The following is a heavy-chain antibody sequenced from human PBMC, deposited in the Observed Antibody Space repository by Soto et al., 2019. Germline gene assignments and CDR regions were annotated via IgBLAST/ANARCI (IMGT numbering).Heavy chain of an antibody. J-gene: IGHJ5*02. D-gene: IGHD2-2*01. Sequence: ASVKVSFKASGYTFTSYGISWVRQAPGQGLEWMGWISAYNGNTNYAQKRQGRVTMTTDTSTSTAYMELRSLRSDDTAVYYCARVGDIVVVPAAISPFLPGPWGQGTLVTVS. V-gene: IGHV1-18*01. CDR3: ARVGDIVVVPAAISPFLPGP. CDR1: GYTFTSYG. CDR2: ISAYNGNT.